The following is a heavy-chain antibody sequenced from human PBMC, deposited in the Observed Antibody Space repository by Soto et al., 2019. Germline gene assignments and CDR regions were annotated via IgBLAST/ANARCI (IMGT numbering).Heavy chain of an antibody. D-gene: IGHD1-26*01. Sequence: SETLSLTCTVSGGSISSSSYYWGWIRQPPGKGLEWIGSIYYSGSTYYNPSLKSRVTISVDTSKNQFSLKLSSVTAADTAVYYCARQVGATRDFDYWGQGTLVTVSS. V-gene: IGHV4-39*01. J-gene: IGHJ4*02. CDR3: ARQVGATRDFDY. CDR1: GGSISSSSYY. CDR2: IYYSGST.